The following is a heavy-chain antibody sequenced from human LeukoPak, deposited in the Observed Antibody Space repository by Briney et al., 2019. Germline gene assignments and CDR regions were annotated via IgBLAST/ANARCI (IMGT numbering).Heavy chain of an antibody. V-gene: IGHV3-30*02. CDR2: IPFDGNNK. D-gene: IGHD4/OR15-4a*01. CDR3: AKGSPRTMES. J-gene: IGHJ4*02. CDR1: GFTFSSYG. Sequence: GGSLGLSCAGSGFTFSSYGMHWVRLAPGKGLEWVAFIPFDGNNKSYTDSLKGRFTISRNNSKNTLYLQMNSLRADDTAIYYCAKGSPRTMESWGQGTLVTVSS.